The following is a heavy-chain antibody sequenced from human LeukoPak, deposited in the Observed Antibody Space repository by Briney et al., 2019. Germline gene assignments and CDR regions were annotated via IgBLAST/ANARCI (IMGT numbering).Heavy chain of an antibody. V-gene: IGHV1-69*05. J-gene: IGHJ4*02. Sequence: SVKVSCKASGGTFSSYAISWVRQAPGQGLEWMGGIIPIFGTANYAQKFQGRVTMTRDTSTSTVYMELSSLRSEDTAVYYCARIVNGDYWGQGTLVTVSS. CDR2: IIPIFGTA. D-gene: IGHD2-8*01. CDR1: GGTFSSYA. CDR3: ARIVNGDY.